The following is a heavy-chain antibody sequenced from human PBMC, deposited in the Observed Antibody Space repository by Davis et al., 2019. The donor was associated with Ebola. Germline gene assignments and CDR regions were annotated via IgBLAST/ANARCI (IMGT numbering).Heavy chain of an antibody. J-gene: IGHJ3*02. CDR2: IVPRDPDA. CDR1: GYIYINYW. D-gene: IGHD1-26*01. Sequence: GESLKISCHSSGYIYINYWIAWVRQMPGKGLEWMGIIVPRDPDARYSPSFQGQVTVSADTSNTTAYLEWSSLKASDSAIYYCATVGAHGDAFAIWGQGTMVAVSS. V-gene: IGHV5-51*01. CDR3: ATVGAHGDAFAI.